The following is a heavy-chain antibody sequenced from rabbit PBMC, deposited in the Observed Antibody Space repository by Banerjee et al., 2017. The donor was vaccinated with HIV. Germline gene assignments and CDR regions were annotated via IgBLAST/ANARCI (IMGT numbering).Heavy chain of an antibody. Sequence: QSLEESGGDLVKPGGTLTLTCTASGFSFSSSHDICWVRQAPGKGLEWIACIYTSSGSTYYASWAKGRFTISKASSTTVTLQMTSLTAADTATYFCARVGGWGGFGLWGQGTLVTVS. D-gene: IGHD4-1*01. CDR2: IYTSSGST. CDR3: ARVGGWGGFGL. V-gene: IGHV1S40*01. CDR1: GFSFSSSHD. J-gene: IGHJ4*01.